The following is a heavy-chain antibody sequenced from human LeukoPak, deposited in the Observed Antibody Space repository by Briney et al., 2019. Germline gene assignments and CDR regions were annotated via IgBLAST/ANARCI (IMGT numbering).Heavy chain of an antibody. CDR2: IYHSGST. CDR1: GYSISSGYY. Sequence: PSETLSLTCTVSGYSISSGYYWGWIRQPPGKGLEWIGSIYHSGSTYYNPSLKSRVTISVDTSKNQFSLKLSSVTAADTAVYYCARDNYGGYSSSWYGFDYWGQGTLVTVSS. CDR3: ARDNYGGYSSSWYGFDY. V-gene: IGHV4-38-2*02. J-gene: IGHJ4*02. D-gene: IGHD6-13*01.